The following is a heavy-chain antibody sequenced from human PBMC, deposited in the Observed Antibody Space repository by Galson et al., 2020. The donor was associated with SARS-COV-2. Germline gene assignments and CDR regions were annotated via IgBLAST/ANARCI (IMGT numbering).Heavy chain of an antibody. V-gene: IGHV5-10-1*01. J-gene: IGHJ4*02. Sequence: PCKASGYIFTNYLINWVRQMPGKGLEWVGRIDPTDSYVNYNPSFQGHVTVSVDRSVTTVYLQWSGLKTSDTAIYYCARHPYDILAGYSYDYWGLGTLVTVSS. CDR2: IDPTDSYV. D-gene: IGHD3-9*01. CDR1: GYIFTNYL. CDR3: ARHPYDILAGYSYDY.